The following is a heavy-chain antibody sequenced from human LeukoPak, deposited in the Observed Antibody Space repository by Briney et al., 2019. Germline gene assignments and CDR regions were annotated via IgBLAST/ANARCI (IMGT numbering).Heavy chain of an antibody. CDR2: ISYSGST. D-gene: IGHD1-14*01. Sequence: SETLSLTCTVSGGSISSSSYFWGWIRQPPGKGLEWIGSISYSGSTYYNPSLKSRVTISVGTSKNQFSLKLSSVTAADTAVYYCARDGNPWNLDVWGRGTLVTVSS. CDR1: GGSISSSSYF. V-gene: IGHV4-39*07. CDR3: ARDGNPWNLDV. J-gene: IGHJ2*01.